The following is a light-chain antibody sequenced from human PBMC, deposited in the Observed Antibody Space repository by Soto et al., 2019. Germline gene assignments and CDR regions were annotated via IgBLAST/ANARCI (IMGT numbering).Light chain of an antibody. V-gene: IGKV1-5*03. CDR1: QSIRDS. CDR3: QQYHSWT. CDR2: RAS. J-gene: IGKJ1*01. Sequence: IQITQSPSSLAPLLRHTVTLTVRANQSIRDSMGWYQQRPGKAPKLLIYRASSLESGVPSRFSGSGSGTEFILTISSLQPDDFATYYGQQYHSWTFGRGTKVDIK.